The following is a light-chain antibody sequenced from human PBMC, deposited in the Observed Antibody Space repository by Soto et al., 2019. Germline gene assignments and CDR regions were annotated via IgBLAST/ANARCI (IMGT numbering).Light chain of an antibody. V-gene: IGLV2-11*01. CDR2: DVS. CDR1: SSDVGGYNF. CDR3: CSYAGTYTYVV. J-gene: IGLJ2*01. Sequence: QSVLTHPRSVSGSPGQSVTISCTGTSSDVGGYNFVSWYQHHPGKAPKVLIYDVSKRPSGVPDRFSGSKSGNTASLTISGLQAEDEADYHCCSYAGTYTYVVFGGGTKVTVL.